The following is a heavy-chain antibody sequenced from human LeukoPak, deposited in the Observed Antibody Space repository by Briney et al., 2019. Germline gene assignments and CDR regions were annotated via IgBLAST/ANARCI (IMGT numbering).Heavy chain of an antibody. D-gene: IGHD3-3*01. Sequence: PSETLSLTCTVSGGSISSYYWSWIRQPAGKGLEWIGRIYTSGSTNYNPSLKSRVTISVDKSKNQFPLKLSSVTAADTAVYYCARDMGSSTIFGVVPYWYFDLWGRGTLVTVSS. V-gene: IGHV4-4*07. CDR3: ARDMGSSTIFGVVPYWYFDL. CDR1: GGSISSYY. CDR2: IYTSGST. J-gene: IGHJ2*01.